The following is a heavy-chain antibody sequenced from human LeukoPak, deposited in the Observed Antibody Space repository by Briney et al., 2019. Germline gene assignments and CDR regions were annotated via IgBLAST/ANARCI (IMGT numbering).Heavy chain of an antibody. Sequence: SETLSLTCTVSGGSISTHYWSWIRQPPGKGLEWIGYIHYSGTTNYNPSLKNRVTISLDTSKNQFSLNLSSVTAADTAVYYCARMGGYSGYATHWGQGTLVTVSS. V-gene: IGHV4-59*08. CDR3: ARMGGYSGYATH. CDR2: IHYSGTT. J-gene: IGHJ4*02. D-gene: IGHD5-12*01. CDR1: GGSISTHY.